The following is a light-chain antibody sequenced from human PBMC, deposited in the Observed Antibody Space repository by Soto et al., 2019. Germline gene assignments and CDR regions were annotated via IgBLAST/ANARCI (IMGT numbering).Light chain of an antibody. CDR1: QSVSSN. CDR3: QQYGSSPWT. V-gene: IGKV3-20*01. J-gene: IGKJ1*01. Sequence: IVLTPSPYTLSLSPGETATLSCGASQSVSSNLAWYQQKPGQAPRLLIYGASNRATGIPARFSGSGSGTDFTLTISRLEPEDFAVYYCQQYGSSPWTFGQGTKVDIK. CDR2: GAS.